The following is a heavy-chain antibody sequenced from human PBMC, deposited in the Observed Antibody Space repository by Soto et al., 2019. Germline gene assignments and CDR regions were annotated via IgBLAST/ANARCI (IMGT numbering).Heavy chain of an antibody. CDR2: IYHSGST. V-gene: IGHV4-4*02. CDR3: ARAGRIAVAGYYYYGMGV. Sequence: PSETLSLTCAVSGGSISSSNWWSWVRQPPGKGLEWIGEIYHSGSTNYNPSLKSRVTISVDKSKNQFSLKLSSVTAADTAVYYCARAGRIAVAGYYYYGMGVWRQGTTVTVSS. CDR1: GGSISSSNW. J-gene: IGHJ6*02. D-gene: IGHD6-19*01.